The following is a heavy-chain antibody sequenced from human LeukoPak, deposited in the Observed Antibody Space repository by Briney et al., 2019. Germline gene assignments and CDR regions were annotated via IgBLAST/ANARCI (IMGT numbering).Heavy chain of an antibody. CDR1: GVSTSTNTW. J-gene: IGHJ4*02. V-gene: IGHV4-4*02. CDR2: IFHSESV. CDR3: AREIFGARAFEY. Sequence: SETLSLTCAVSGVSTSTNTWWSWVRQTPGKGLEWIGEIFHSESVNSNPSLESRLTISLDKSKNHFSLELTSVTAADTALYFCAREIFGARAFEYWGQGILVTVSS. D-gene: IGHD3-3*01.